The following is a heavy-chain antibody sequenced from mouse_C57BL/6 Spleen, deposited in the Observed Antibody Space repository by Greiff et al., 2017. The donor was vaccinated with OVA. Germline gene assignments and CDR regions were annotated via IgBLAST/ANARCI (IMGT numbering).Heavy chain of an antibody. D-gene: IGHD2-14*01. J-gene: IGHJ4*01. V-gene: IGHV1-82*01. Sequence: VQLQQSGPELVKPGASVKISCKASGYAFSSSWMNWVKQRPGKGLEWIGRIYPGDGDTNYNGKFKGKATLTADKSSSTAYMQLSSLTSEDSAVYFCARGGVRRGDYYAMDYWGQGTSVTVSS. CDR3: ARGGVRRGDYYAMDY. CDR1: GYAFSSSW. CDR2: IYPGDGDT.